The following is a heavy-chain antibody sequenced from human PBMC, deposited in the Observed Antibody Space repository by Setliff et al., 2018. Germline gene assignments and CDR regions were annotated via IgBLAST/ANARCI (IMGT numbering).Heavy chain of an antibody. D-gene: IGHD3-3*01. J-gene: IGHJ3*02. CDR1: GYSFTSYW. CDR2: IYPGDSDT. CDR3: ARQAIFGSDAFDI. Sequence: GESLKISCNGSGYSFTSYWIGWVRQMPGKGLEWMGIIYPGDSDTRYSPSFQGQVTISADKSISTAYLQWSSLKASDTAMCYCARQAIFGSDAFDIWGQGTMVTVSS. V-gene: IGHV5-51*01.